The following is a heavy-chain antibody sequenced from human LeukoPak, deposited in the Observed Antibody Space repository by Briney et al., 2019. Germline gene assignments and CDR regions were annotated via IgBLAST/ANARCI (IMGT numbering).Heavy chain of an antibody. CDR3: ARVKIAVAGTFSFDY. V-gene: IGHV1-2*02. Sequence: ASVKVSCKASGYTFTGHYMHWVRQAPGQGLEWMGWINPNSGGTNYAQKFQGRVTMTRDTSISTAYMELSRLRSDDTAVYYCARVKIAVAGTFSFDYWGQGTLVTVSS. J-gene: IGHJ4*02. CDR2: INPNSGGT. D-gene: IGHD6-19*01. CDR1: GYTFTGHY.